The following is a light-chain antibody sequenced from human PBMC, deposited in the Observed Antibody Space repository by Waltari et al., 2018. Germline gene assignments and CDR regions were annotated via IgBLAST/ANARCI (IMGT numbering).Light chain of an antibody. V-gene: IGKV3-20*01. J-gene: IGKJ2*01. CDR3: QQYGSSPRT. CDR1: QSVSSSS. Sequence: ELVWTQSPDTLSLSQGERATLSCRASQSVSSSSLAWYQQKPGHAPRLLIYGASSKSTGTPDRFSCSGSGTHFTLTISRLEPEDFAVYYCQQYGSSPRTFGQGTKLEI. CDR2: GAS.